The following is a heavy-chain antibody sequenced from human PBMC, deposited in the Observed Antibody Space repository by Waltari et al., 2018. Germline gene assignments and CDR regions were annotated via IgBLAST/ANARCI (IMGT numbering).Heavy chain of an antibody. CDR1: GYTFTSYY. J-gene: IGHJ6*03. V-gene: IGHV1-46*01. Sequence: QVQLVQSGAEVKKPGASVKVSCKASGYTFTSYYMHWVRQAPGQGLEWMGIIKPSGGSTSYAQKFQGRVTMTRDTSTSTVYMELSSLRSEDTAVYYCARDYYDFWSGPPYYYYYYMDVWGKGTTVTISS. CDR2: IKPSGGST. CDR3: ARDYYDFWSGPPYYYYYYMDV. D-gene: IGHD3-3*01.